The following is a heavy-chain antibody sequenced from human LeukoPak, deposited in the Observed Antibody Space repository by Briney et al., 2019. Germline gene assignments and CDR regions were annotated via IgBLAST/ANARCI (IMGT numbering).Heavy chain of an antibody. CDR1: GFTLSSYE. V-gene: IGHV3-48*03. J-gene: IGHJ4*02. D-gene: IGHD3-22*01. CDR2: ISSSGNLI. Sequence: GGSLRLSCAASGFTLSSYEMNWVRQAPGKGLEWVSYISSSGNLIYYADSVKGRFTISRDNSKNTLYLQMNSLRAEDTAEYYCAKDRGSSSITMIVVASRYFDYWGQGTLVTVSS. CDR3: AKDRGSSSITMIVVASRYFDY.